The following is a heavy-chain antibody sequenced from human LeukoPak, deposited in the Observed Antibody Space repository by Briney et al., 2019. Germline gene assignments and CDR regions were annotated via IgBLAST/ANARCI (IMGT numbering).Heavy chain of an antibody. V-gene: IGHV3-23*01. CDR2: ISGSGGSA. CDR1: GFTFSSYS. Sequence: PGGSLRLSCAASGFTFSSYSMSWVRQAPGKGLEWVSAISGSGGSAYYADSVKGRFTITRDNSKNTLYLQMNSLRAEDTAVYYCARPVVVIASGAFDIWGQGTMVTVSS. D-gene: IGHD3-22*01. CDR3: ARPVVVIASGAFDI. J-gene: IGHJ3*02.